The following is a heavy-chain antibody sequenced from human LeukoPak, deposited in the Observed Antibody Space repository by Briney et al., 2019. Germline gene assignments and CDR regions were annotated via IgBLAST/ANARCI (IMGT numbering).Heavy chain of an antibody. D-gene: IGHD1-26*01. V-gene: IGHV4-34*01. Sequence: PSETLSLTCAVYGGSFSGYYWSWIRQPPGKGLEWIGEINHSGSTNYNPSLKSRVTISVDTSKNQFSLKLSSVTAADTAFYYCASQGHHGRIVGTTLSYFYMDVWGKGTTVTVSS. CDR2: INHSGST. CDR1: GGSFSGYY. J-gene: IGHJ6*03. CDR3: ASQGHHGRIVGTTLSYFYMDV.